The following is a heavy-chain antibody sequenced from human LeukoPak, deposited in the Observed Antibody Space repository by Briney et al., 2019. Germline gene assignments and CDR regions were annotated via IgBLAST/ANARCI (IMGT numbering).Heavy chain of an antibody. CDR1: GFTFSDYY. CDR2: ISSSGSTI. Sequence: GGSLRLSCAASGFTFSDYYMSWIRQAPGKGLEWVSYISSSGSTIYYADSVKGRFAISRDNSKNTLYLQMNSLRAEDTAVYYCAKTVVVTANPRAFDIWGQGTMVTVSS. D-gene: IGHD2-21*02. CDR3: AKTVVVTANPRAFDI. V-gene: IGHV3-11*01. J-gene: IGHJ3*02.